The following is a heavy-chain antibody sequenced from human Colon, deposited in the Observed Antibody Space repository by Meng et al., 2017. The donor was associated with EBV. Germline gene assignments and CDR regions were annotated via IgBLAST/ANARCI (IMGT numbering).Heavy chain of an antibody. J-gene: IGHJ4*02. V-gene: IGHV4-34*01. CDR1: AGSFSGYY. CDR2: INHSGST. D-gene: IGHD1-26*01. Sequence: VPLPQEGAGLLNPPETLSRPCAVYAGSFSGYYWSWMRQPPEKGLEWIGEINHSGSTNYNPSLKSRVTISVDTSKKQFSLKLSSVTAADTAVYYCARGPGGSYYLYYFDYWGQGTLVTVSS. CDR3: ARGPGGSYYLYYFDY.